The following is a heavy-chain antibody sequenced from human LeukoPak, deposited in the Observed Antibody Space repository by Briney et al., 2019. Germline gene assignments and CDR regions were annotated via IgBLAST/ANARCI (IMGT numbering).Heavy chain of an antibody. CDR3: ARATYSSSWYGSVY. Sequence: PGGSLRLSCAASGCTFSSYEMNWVRQAPGKGLERVSYISSSGSTIYYADSVKGRFTISRDNAKNSLYLQMNSLRAEDTALYYCARATYSSSWYGSVYWGQGTLVTVSS. CDR1: GCTFSSYE. D-gene: IGHD6-13*01. J-gene: IGHJ4*02. CDR2: ISSSGSTI. V-gene: IGHV3-48*03.